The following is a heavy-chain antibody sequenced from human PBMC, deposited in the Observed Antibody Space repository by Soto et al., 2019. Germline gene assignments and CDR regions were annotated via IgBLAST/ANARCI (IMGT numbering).Heavy chain of an antibody. Sequence: GSGTVSCKASCYTFTSYGISWLRQAPGQGPEWIGWISAYNRNTKYAQKLPGTVTMTTATSTSTAYRERRSLRSDDMAMYTCGRDSPPVAYWGQGTLVTV. CDR3: GRDSPPVAY. CDR1: CYTFTSYG. CDR2: ISAYNRNT. V-gene: IGHV1-18*03. J-gene: IGHJ4*02.